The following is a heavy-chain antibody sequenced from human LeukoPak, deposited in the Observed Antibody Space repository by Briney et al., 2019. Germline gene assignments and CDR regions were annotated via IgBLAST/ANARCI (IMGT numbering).Heavy chain of an antibody. CDR3: ARGPTYYYDSSGYYD. D-gene: IGHD3-22*01. Sequence: SETLSLTCAVHGGSFSGYYWSWIRQPPGKGLEWVGEINHSGSTNYNPSLKGRVTISVDTSKNQFSLKLSSVTAADTAVYYCARGPTYYYDSSGYYDWGQGTLVTVSS. CDR2: INHSGST. V-gene: IGHV4-34*01. CDR1: GGSFSGYY. J-gene: IGHJ4*02.